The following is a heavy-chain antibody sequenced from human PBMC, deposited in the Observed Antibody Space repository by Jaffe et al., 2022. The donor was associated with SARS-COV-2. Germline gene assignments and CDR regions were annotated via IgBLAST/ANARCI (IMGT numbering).Heavy chain of an antibody. J-gene: IGHJ3*01. V-gene: IGHV5-51*01. CDR2: IYPGDSDT. D-gene: IGHD2-21*01. Sequence: EVQLVQSGVEVKKPGESLKISCKGSGYIFSNYWIGWVRQMPGKGLEWMGIIYPGDSDTRYTPSFQGQVTISADMSISTAYLQWSSLRASDAAIYYCARSPSSGGTWYSSAFDVWGQGTMVTVSS. CDR3: ARSPSSGGTWYSSAFDV. CDR1: GYIFSNYW.